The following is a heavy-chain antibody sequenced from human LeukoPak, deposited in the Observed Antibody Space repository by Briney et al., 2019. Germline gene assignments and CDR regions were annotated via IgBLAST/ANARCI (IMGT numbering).Heavy chain of an antibody. V-gene: IGHV4-34*01. CDR3: ARGGVYYYDSSGYLLPPYFDY. J-gene: IGHJ4*02. Sequence: PSETLSLTCAVYGGSFSGYYWSWIRQPPGKGLEWIGEINHSGSTNYNPSLKSRVTISVDTSKNQFSLKLSSVTAADTAVFYCARGGVYYYDSSGYLLPPYFDYWGQGTLVTVSS. CDR2: INHSGST. CDR1: GGSFSGYY. D-gene: IGHD3-22*01.